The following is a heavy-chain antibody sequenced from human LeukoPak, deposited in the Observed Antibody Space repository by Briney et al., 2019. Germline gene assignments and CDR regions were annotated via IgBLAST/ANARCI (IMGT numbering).Heavy chain of an antibody. J-gene: IGHJ4*02. CDR2: IFQSVST. Sequence: SETLSLTCTVSGYSISGGYYWGWIRQPPGKGLEWIGTIFQSVSTYYNPSLKSRVTTSVDTSKNQFSLKLGSVTAADTAVYYCARNNSNGFDFWSQGTLVTVSS. D-gene: IGHD6-19*01. V-gene: IGHV4-38-2*02. CDR1: GYSISGGYY. CDR3: ARNNSNGFDF.